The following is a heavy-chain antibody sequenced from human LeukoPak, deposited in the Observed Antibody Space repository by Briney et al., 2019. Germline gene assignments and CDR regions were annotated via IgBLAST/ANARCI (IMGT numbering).Heavy chain of an antibody. CDR3: ARAFDSSGYIVDY. J-gene: IGHJ4*02. CDR2: INSDGSST. Sequence: GGSLRLSCAASGFTFSSYWMHWVRQAPGKGLVWVSRINSDGSSTSYADSVKGRFTISRDNAKNTLYLQMNSLRAEDTAVYYCARAFDSSGYIVDYWGQGTLVTVSS. CDR1: GFTFSSYW. V-gene: IGHV3-74*01. D-gene: IGHD3-22*01.